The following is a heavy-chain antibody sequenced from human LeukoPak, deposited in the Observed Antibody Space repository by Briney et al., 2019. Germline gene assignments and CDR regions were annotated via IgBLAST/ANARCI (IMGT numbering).Heavy chain of an antibody. CDR1: GYTFTGYY. CDR3: ARGGALYDSSGYASGYYFDY. CDR2: INPNSGGT. V-gene: IGHV1-2*02. Sequence: ASVKVSCKASGYTFTGYYMHWVRQAPGQGLEWMGWINPNSGGTNYAQKFQGRVTMTRDTSISTAYMELSRLRSDDTAVYYCARGGALYDSSGYASGYYFDYWGQGTLVTVSS. D-gene: IGHD3-22*01. J-gene: IGHJ4*02.